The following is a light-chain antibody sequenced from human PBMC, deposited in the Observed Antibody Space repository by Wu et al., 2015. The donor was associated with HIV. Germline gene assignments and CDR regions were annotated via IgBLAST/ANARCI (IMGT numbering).Light chain of an antibody. CDR2: GAS. CDR3: LQHNAYPFT. CDR1: QSVKSNY. J-gene: IGKJ3*01. V-gene: IGKV3-20*01. Sequence: EFVLTQSPGTLSLPPGESVTLFCRASQSVKSNYLAWYQQKPGRAPRLLMFGASSRATGTPDRFSGSGSGTDFTLTISSLQPEDFATYYCLQHNAYPFTFGPGTKVDIK.